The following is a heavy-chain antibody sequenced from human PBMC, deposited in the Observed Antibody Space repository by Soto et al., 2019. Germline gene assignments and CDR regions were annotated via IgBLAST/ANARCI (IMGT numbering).Heavy chain of an antibody. CDR1: GGTFRTFA. V-gene: IGHV1-69*01. J-gene: IGHJ6*02. CDR2: IIPVFGTP. D-gene: IGHD3-10*01. CDR3: ARGGSTMVRGPLVYGLDV. Sequence: QVQLVQSGAEVKEPGSSVKVSCKASGGTFRTFAISWVRQAPGQGPEWMGGIIPVFGTPNYAQKFQGRVTITADESTSTAYMELSSLTSEDTAVYYCARGGSTMVRGPLVYGLDVWGQGTTVTVSS.